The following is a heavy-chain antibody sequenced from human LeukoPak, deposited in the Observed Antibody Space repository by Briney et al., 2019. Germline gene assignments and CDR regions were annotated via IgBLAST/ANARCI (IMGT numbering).Heavy chain of an antibody. CDR2: MNPNSGNT. CDR1: GYTFTSYD. J-gene: IGHJ3*02. CDR3: ARGPYYYDSSGTGAFDI. Sequence: ASVKVSCKASGYTFTSYDINWVRQATGQGLEWMGWMNPNSGNTGYAQKFRGRVTMTRNTSISTAYMELSSLRSEDTAVYYCARGPYYYDSSGTGAFDIWGQGTMVTVSS. V-gene: IGHV1-8*01. D-gene: IGHD3-22*01.